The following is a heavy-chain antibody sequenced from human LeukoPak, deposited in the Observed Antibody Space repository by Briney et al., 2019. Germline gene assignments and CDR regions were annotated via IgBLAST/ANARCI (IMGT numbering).Heavy chain of an antibody. D-gene: IGHD3-22*01. CDR2: ISGSGGST. CDR3: AKGGLNRGRRNYYDSRAYYFDY. CDR1: GFTFTTYA. J-gene: IGHJ4*02. Sequence: GGTLRLSCAASGFTFTTYAVSWVRQAPGKGLEWVSAISGSGGSTYYADSVKGRFTISRDNSKNTLYLQMNSLRAEDTAVYYCAKGGLNRGRRNYYDSRAYYFDYWGQGTLVTVSS. V-gene: IGHV3-23*01.